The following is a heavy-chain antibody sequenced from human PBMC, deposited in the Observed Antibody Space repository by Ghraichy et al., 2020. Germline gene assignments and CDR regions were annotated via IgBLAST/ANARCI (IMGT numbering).Heavy chain of an antibody. V-gene: IGHV3-33*01. D-gene: IGHD2-2*02. Sequence: GESLNISCAASGFTFSSYGMHWVRQAPDKGLEWVAVIWYDGSNKYYADSVKGRFTISRDNSKNTLYLQMNSLRAEDTAVYYCASDLGYCSSTSCYTGDYYYYGMDVWGQGTTVTVSS. CDR3: ASDLGYCSSTSCYTGDYYYYGMDV. CDR1: GFTFSSYG. J-gene: IGHJ6*02. CDR2: IWYDGSNK.